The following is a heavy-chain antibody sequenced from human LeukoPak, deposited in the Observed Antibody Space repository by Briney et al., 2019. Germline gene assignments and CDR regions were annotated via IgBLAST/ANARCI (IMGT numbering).Heavy chain of an antibody. V-gene: IGHV4-59*12. Sequence: PSETLSLTCTVSGGSISSYYWSWIRQPPGKGLEWIGYIYYSGSTNYNPSLKGRVTISVDTSKNQFSLKLSSVTAADTAVYYCAREVDDSSGYPFDYWGQGTLVTVSS. D-gene: IGHD3-22*01. CDR2: IYYSGST. J-gene: IGHJ4*02. CDR3: AREVDDSSGYPFDY. CDR1: GGSISSYY.